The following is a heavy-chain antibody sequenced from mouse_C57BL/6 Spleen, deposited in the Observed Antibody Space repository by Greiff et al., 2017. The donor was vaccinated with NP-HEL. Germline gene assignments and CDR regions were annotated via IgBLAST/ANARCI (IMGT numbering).Heavy chain of an antibody. CDR2: INPYNGGT. J-gene: IGHJ4*01. D-gene: IGHD1-1*01. CDR3: ARFVRSYGSSYAMDY. Sequence: VQLQQSGPVLVKPGASVKMSCKASGYTFTDYYMNWVKQSHGKSLEWIGVINPYNGGTSYNQKFKGKATLTVDKSSSTAYMELNSLTSEDSAVYYCARFVRSYGSSYAMDYWGQGTSVTVSS. CDR1: GYTFTDYY. V-gene: IGHV1-19*01.